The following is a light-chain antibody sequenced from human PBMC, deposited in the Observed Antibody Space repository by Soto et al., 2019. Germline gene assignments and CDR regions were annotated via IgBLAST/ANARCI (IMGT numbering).Light chain of an antibody. CDR1: QTVSFY. V-gene: IGKV3-11*01. CDR2: DAS. CDR3: QQRSNWPPFT. Sequence: EIVLTQSPATLSLSPGERATLSCRASQTVSFYLAWYQQKPGQAPRLLIYDASKRATGTPARFSGRGSGTDFTLTISSLEPEDFAVYYCQQRSNWPPFTFGPGTKVDIK. J-gene: IGKJ3*01.